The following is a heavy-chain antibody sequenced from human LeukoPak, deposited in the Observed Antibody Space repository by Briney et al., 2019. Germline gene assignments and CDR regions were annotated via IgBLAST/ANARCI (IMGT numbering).Heavy chain of an antibody. CDR1: GFTSSTYA. CDR3: AKGATSGWLLYWFDP. D-gene: IGHD6-19*01. J-gene: IGHJ5*02. CDR2: ISGSGTAT. Sequence: PGGSLRLSCEVSGFTSSTYAIAWVRQAPGKGLEWVSGISGSGTATHYAESVKGRFTISRDNSKSTLYLQMNTLRAEDTAVYYCAKGATSGWLLYWFDPWGQGALVTVSS. V-gene: IGHV3-23*01.